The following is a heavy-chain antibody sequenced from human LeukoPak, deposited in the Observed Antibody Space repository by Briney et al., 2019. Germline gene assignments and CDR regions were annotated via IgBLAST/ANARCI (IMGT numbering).Heavy chain of an antibody. CDR2: VNYLGST. CDR1: GGSISSYY. J-gene: IGHJ4*02. V-gene: IGHV4-59*01. CDR3: VGATIASAGFSFDY. D-gene: IGHD6-13*01. Sequence: PSETLSLTCTVSGGSISSYYWTWIRQPPGKGLEWIGYVNYLGSTNYNPSLNSRVIISLETSKNQFSLKLSSVTAADTALYYCVGATIASAGFSFDYWGQGSLVTVSS.